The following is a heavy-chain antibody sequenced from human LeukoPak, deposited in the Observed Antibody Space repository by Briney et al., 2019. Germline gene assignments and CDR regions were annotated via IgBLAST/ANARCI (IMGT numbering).Heavy chain of an antibody. D-gene: IGHD1-1*01. CDR3: ARTTGAHSDHAFDI. CDR2: INPNSCGT. V-gene: IGHV1-2*02. Sequence: ASVKVSCKASGYTFTGYYMHWVRQAPGEGLEWMGWINPNSCGTKYAQEFQGSVTMTSDTSLNTTYMEVSRLRSDDTALYCCARTTGAHSDHAFDIWGQGTMVPVSS. CDR1: GYTFTGYY. J-gene: IGHJ3*02.